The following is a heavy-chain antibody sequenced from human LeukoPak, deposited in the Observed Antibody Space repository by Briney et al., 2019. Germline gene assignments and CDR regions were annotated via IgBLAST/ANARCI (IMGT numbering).Heavy chain of an antibody. J-gene: IGHJ4*02. CDR1: GFTFSSYA. V-gene: IGHV3-30-3*01. D-gene: IGHD3-10*01. CDR2: ISYDGSNK. CDR3: ARDLLLWFGELSKVFDY. Sequence: SGGSLRLSCAASGFTFSSYAMHWVRQAPGKGLGWVAVISYDGSNKYYADSVKGRFTISRDNSKNTLYLQMNSLRAEDTAVYYCARDLLLWFGELSKVFDYWGQGTLVTVSS.